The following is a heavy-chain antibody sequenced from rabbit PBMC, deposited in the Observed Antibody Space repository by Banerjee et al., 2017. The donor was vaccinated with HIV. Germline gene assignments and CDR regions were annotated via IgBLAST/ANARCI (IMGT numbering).Heavy chain of an antibody. V-gene: IGHV1S40*01. CDR1: GFSFSSTYY. CDR2: IVAGSSGST. D-gene: IGHD8-1*01. CDR3: ARDAGNDYYVYFVL. J-gene: IGHJ4*01. Sequence: QSLEESGGDLVKPGASLTLTCTASGFSFSSTYYMCWVRQAPGKGLEWIACIVAGSSGSTYYASWAKGRFTISKPSSTTVTLQMTSLTAADTATYFCARDAGNDYYVYFVLWGQGTLVTVS.